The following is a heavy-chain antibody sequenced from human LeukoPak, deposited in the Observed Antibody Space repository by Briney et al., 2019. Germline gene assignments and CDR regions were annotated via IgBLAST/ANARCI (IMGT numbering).Heavy chain of an antibody. V-gene: IGHV4-39*07. CDR2: IYYSGST. CDR1: GGSISSSSYY. Sequence: PSETLSLTCTVSGGSISSSSYYWGWIRQPPGKGLEWIGSIYYSGSTYYNPSLKSRVTISVDTSKNQFSLKLSSVTAADTAVYYCARDGSSSLHPFDYWGQGTLVTVSS. D-gene: IGHD6-6*01. J-gene: IGHJ4*02. CDR3: ARDGSSSLHPFDY.